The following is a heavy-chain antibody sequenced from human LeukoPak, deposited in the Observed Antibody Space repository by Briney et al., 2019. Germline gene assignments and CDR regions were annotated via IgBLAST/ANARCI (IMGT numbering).Heavy chain of an antibody. V-gene: IGHV4-34*01. D-gene: IGHD6-6*01. J-gene: IGHJ4*02. CDR3: ARVDEGSSPTFDY. CDR1: GGSFSGYY. Sequence: PSETLSLTCAVYGGSFSGYYWSWIRQPPGKGLEWIGEINHGGSTNYNPSLKSRVTISVDTSKNQFSLKLSSVTAADTAVYYCARVDEGSSPTFDYWGQGTLVTVSS. CDR2: INHGGST.